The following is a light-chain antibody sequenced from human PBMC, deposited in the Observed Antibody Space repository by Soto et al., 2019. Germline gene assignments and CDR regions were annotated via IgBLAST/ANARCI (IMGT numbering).Light chain of an antibody. CDR3: PQRSNWIFT. CDR1: QSVSSY. Sequence: EIVLTQSPATLSLSPGERATLSCRASQSVSSYLAWYQQKPGQAPRLLIYDASNRATGIPARFSGSGSGTDFTLTISSLEPEDFAVYYCPQRSNWIFTFGPGTKVDIK. V-gene: IGKV3-11*01. CDR2: DAS. J-gene: IGKJ3*01.